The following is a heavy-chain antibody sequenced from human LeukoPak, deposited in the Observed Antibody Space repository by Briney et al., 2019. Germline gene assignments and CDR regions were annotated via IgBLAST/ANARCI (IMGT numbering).Heavy chain of an antibody. V-gene: IGHV3-23*01. CDR1: GFTFSNYA. CDR3: AKERYSSQYYFDY. J-gene: IGHJ4*02. Sequence: GGSLRLSCAASGFTFSNYAMSWVRQAPGKGLEWVSAISGSGSSTYYADSVKGRFTISRDNSKNTVYLQMNSLRAEDTAVYYCAKERYSSQYYFDYWGQGTLVTVSS. CDR2: ISGSGSST. D-gene: IGHD6-13*01.